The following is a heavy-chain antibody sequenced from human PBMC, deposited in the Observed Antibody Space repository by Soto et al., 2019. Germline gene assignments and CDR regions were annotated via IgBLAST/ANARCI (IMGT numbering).Heavy chain of an antibody. Sequence: EVQLLESGGGLVQPGGSLRLSCAASGFTFSSYAMSWVRQAPGKGLEWVSAISGSGGSTYYADPVKGRFNISRDNSKNTLYLQMNSLRAEDTAVYYCATVSSGWYTGFDYWGQGTLVTVSS. CDR3: ATVSSGWYTGFDY. CDR2: ISGSGGST. D-gene: IGHD6-19*01. J-gene: IGHJ4*02. CDR1: GFTFSSYA. V-gene: IGHV3-23*01.